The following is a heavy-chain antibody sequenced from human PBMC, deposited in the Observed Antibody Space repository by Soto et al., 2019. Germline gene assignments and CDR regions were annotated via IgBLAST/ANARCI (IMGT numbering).Heavy chain of an antibody. V-gene: IGHV3-33*01. CDR2: IWYDGSNK. CDR1: GFTFSSYG. J-gene: IGHJ6*02. CDR3: ARGGDIVVVPAAIYPFYYYGMDV. Sequence: PGGSLRLSCAASGFTFSSYGMHWVRQAPGKGLEWVAVIWYDGSNKYYADSVKGRFTISRDNSKNTLYLQMNSLRAEDTAVYYCARGGDIVVVPAAIYPFYYYGMDVWGQGTTVTVSS. D-gene: IGHD2-2*01.